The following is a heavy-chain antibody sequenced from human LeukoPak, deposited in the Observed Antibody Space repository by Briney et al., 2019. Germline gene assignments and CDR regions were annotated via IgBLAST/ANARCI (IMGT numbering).Heavy chain of an antibody. J-gene: IGHJ4*02. Sequence: YMSWIRQAPGKGLEWIGSIYYSGNTYYNASLKSQVSISIDTSKNQFSLRLTSVTAADTAVYYCARQTGSGLFILPGGQGTLVTVSS. CDR2: IYYSGNT. CDR1: Y. CDR3: ARQTGSGLFILP. D-gene: IGHD3/OR15-3a*01. V-gene: IGHV4-39*01.